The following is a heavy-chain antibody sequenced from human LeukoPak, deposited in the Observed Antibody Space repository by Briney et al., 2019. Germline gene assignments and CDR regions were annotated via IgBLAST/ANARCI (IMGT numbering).Heavy chain of an antibody. CDR2: IYYSGGT. D-gene: IGHD3-3*01. J-gene: IGHJ4*02. CDR1: GGSISSYY. V-gene: IGHV4-59*08. Sequence: SETLSLTCTVSGGSISSYYWSWIRQPPGKGLEWIGYIYYSGGTDYNPSLKSRVTISVDTSKNQFSLKLTSVTAADTAVYYCARRSDRFDYWGQGTLVTVPS. CDR3: ARRSDRFDY.